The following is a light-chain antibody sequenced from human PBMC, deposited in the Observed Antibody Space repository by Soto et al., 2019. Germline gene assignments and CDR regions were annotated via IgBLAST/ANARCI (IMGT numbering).Light chain of an antibody. CDR2: DAS. CDR3: QQRSNWPPIT. Sequence: IVLTASPSTLSLTPEESATLSYSASQSISSYLAWYQQKPGQAPRLLIYDASNRATGIPARFSGSGSGTDFTLTISSLEPEDFAVYYCQQRSNWPPITSAQRTRLEIK. CDR1: QSISSY. V-gene: IGKV3-11*01. J-gene: IGKJ5*01.